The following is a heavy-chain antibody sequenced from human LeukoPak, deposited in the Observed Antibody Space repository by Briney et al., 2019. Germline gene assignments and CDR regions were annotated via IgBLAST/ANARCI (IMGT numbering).Heavy chain of an antibody. V-gene: IGHV3-7*01. D-gene: IGHD6-19*01. CDR2: IKPDGSET. CDR3: ARRLAVAGVGDS. Sequence: GGSLRLSCAVSGFTLSDYWMSWVRQAPGKGPEWVASIKPDGSETNYVDSVKGRFTISRDNAKNSLYLQLSALRAEDTAVHSCARRLAVAGVGDSWGQGTLVTVSS. J-gene: IGHJ5*01. CDR1: GFTLSDYW.